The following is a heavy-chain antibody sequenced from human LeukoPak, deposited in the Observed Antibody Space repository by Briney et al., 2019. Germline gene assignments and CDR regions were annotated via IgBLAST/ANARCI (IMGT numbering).Heavy chain of an antibody. J-gene: IGHJ4*02. V-gene: IGHV5-51*01. CDR1: GYDFTTYW. CDR2: IYCGDSDV. D-gene: IGHD2-21*01. CDR3: ARVGDGTSWLFDD. Sequence: RGESLKISCKGSGYDFTTYWIGWVRQMPGEGLEWMGIIYCGDSDVRYSPSFQGQVTFSADKSIRTAYLQWDSLKASDSAIYYCARVGDGTSWLFDDWGQGTLVTVSS.